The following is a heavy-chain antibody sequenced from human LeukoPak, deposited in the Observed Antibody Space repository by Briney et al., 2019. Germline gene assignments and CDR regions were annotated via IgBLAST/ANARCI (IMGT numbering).Heavy chain of an antibody. V-gene: IGHV3-21*04. Sequence: PGGSLRLSCAASGFTFSSYSMNWVRQAPGKGLEWVSSISSSSSYIYYADSVKGRFTISRDNAKNSLYLQMNSLRAEDTAVYYCAKSKVTQFTSTDYWGQGTLVTVSS. D-gene: IGHD2-2*01. CDR1: GFTFSSYS. J-gene: IGHJ4*02. CDR3: AKSKVTQFTSTDY. CDR2: ISSSSSYI.